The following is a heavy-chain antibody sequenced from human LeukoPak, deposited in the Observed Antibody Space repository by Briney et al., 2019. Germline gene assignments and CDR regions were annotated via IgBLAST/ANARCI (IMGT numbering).Heavy chain of an antibody. V-gene: IGHV4-31*03. CDR3: ARGRPYVLATVTPRYFDV. D-gene: IGHD4-17*01. CDR1: GASISSGGYY. Sequence: PSETLSLTCTVSGASISSGGYYWTWIRQHPGTGLEWIGYIYYSGSTYYNPSLKSRAAISLDPSKNQFSLRLRSMTAADTAVYYCARGRPYVLATVTPRYFDVWGRGTLVTVSS. CDR2: IYYSGST. J-gene: IGHJ2*01.